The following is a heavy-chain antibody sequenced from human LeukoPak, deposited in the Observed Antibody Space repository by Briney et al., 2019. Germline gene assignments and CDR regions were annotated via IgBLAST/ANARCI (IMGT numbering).Heavy chain of an antibody. J-gene: IGHJ4*02. CDR3: ARGPLIAAAGTW. CDR1: GFTFSSYW. Sequence: GGSLRLSCAASGFTFSSYWMSWVRQAPGEGLEWVAKINQDGTEKAYVDSVGGRFTISRDNAKNSLFLQMNSLRAEDTAVYYCARGPLIAAAGTWWGQGTLVTVSS. V-gene: IGHV3-7*03. D-gene: IGHD6-13*01. CDR2: INQDGTEK.